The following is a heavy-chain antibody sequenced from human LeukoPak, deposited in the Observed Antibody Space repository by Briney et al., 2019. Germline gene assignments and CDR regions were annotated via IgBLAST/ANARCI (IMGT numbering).Heavy chain of an antibody. D-gene: IGHD1-7*01. CDR3: ARETGTSNMDV. J-gene: IGHJ6*02. CDR2: ISYSGST. Sequence: SETLSLTCTVPGGSISNYYWSWIRQPPGKGLEWIGYISYSGSTKYNPSLQSRVTMSVDTSKNQFSLKLTSVTAADTAVYYCARETGTSNMDVWGQGTTVTVSS. CDR1: GGSISNYY. V-gene: IGHV4-59*12.